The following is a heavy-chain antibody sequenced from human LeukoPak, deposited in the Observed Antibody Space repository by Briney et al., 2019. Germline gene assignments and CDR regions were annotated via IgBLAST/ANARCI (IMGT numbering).Heavy chain of an antibody. CDR1: GFTFSSYS. J-gene: IGHJ5*02. CDR2: ISSSSSYI. D-gene: IGHD3-3*01. Sequence: GGSLRLSCAASGFTFSSYSMNWVRQAPGKGLEWVSSISSSSSYIYYADSVKGRFTISRDNAKNSLYLQMNSLRAEDTAVYYCARVYSTIFGVVRDWFDPWGQGTLVTVSS. CDR3: ARVYSTIFGVVRDWFDP. V-gene: IGHV3-21*01.